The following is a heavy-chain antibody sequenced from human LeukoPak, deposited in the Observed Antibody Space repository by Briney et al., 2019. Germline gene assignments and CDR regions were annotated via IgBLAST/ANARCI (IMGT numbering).Heavy chain of an antibody. V-gene: IGHV1-18*01. CDR2: IGTYDGNT. CDR3: ARESNWAYYFDY. J-gene: IGHJ4*02. Sequence: ASVKVSCKTSGYTFTSYGISWVRQAPGQGLEWMGWIGTYDGNTNYAEKFQGRVTMTTDSSTSTAFMELRSLTSDDTAVYWCARESNWAYYFDYWGQGTLVTVSS. D-gene: IGHD1-1*01. CDR1: GYTFTSYG.